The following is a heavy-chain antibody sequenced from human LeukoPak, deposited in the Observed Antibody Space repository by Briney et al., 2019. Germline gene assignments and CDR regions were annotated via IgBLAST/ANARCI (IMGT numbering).Heavy chain of an antibody. V-gene: IGHV4-34*01. CDR3: ARGSPGNLFDY. Sequence: SETLSLTCAVYGGSFSGYYWSWIRQPPGKGLEWIGEINHSGSTNYNPSIKSRATISVDTSKNQFSLKLSSVTTADTAVYYCARGSPGNLFDYWGQGTLVTVSS. J-gene: IGHJ4*02. CDR2: INHSGST. CDR1: GGSFSGYY.